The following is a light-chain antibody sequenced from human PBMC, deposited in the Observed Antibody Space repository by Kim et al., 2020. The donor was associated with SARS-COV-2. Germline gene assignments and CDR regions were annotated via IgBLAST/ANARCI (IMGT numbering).Light chain of an antibody. CDR2: DAS. V-gene: IGKV1-33*01. Sequence: GSVREIVTFICPASQDNANRVNSYPHKPWQAPIRLIYDASNLEAGAPSRFSGTGFGTDFAFTIGSLQPEDIATYYCQQSDNLPYTFGLGTKVHIK. J-gene: IGKJ2*01. CDR1: QDNANR. CDR3: QQSDNLPYT.